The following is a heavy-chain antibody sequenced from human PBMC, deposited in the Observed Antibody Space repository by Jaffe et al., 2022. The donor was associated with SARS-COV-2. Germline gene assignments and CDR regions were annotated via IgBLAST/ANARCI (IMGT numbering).Heavy chain of an antibody. CDR2: IKNKADGGTA. V-gene: IGHV3-15*01. Sequence: EVQLVESGGGLVKPGGSLRLSCAASGLTLSNAWMSWVRQAPGKGLEWVARIKNKADGGTAEYAAPVKGRFTLSRDASKDTLYLQMDSLKTEDTAVYYCTRVQNPAWFDPWGQGTLVTVSS. CDR3: TRVQNPAWFDP. J-gene: IGHJ5*02. D-gene: IGHD3-10*01. CDR1: GLTLSNAW.